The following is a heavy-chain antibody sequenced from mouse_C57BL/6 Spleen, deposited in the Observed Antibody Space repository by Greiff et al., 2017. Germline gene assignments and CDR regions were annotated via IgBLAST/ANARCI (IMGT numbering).Heavy chain of an antibody. Sequence: EVQVVESGGGLVKPGGSLQLSCAASGFTFSDYGMHWVRQAPEKGLAWVAYISSGSSTIYYADTVQGRFTISRDNAKNTLFLQMTSLRSEDRAMYSSARPELRRVFDVWGTGTTVSVSA. CDR2: ISSGSSTI. CDR1: GFTFSDYG. D-gene: IGHD2-4*01. CDR3: ARPELRRVFDV. J-gene: IGHJ1*03. V-gene: IGHV5-17*01.